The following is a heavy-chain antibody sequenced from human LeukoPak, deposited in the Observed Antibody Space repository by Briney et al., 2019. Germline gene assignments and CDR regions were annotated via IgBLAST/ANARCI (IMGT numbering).Heavy chain of an antibody. CDR2: VSSDGTNK. CDR1: GFTFNIYA. CDR3: ARVGDYVDGMDV. Sequence: GGSLRLSCAASGFTFNIYAMHWVRQSPGRGLEWVAVVSSDGTNKYYADSVKGRFTISRDNSRNTLSLQMNSLRPEDTAVYYSARVGDYVDGMDVWGQGTTVTVSS. D-gene: IGHD4-17*01. J-gene: IGHJ6*02. V-gene: IGHV3-30-3*01.